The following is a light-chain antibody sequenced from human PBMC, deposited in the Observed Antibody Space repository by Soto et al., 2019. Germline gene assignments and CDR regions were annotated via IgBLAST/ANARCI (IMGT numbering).Light chain of an antibody. CDR1: QSVGNN. Sequence: IVMTQSPATLSMSPGERATLSCRASQSVGNNLAWYQQKPGQAPRLLIHGTSTRATGIPDRFSGSGSGTEFTLTISSLQSEDVAVYYCQQCDNWPRTFGQGTKVEIK. CDR3: QQCDNWPRT. CDR2: GTS. V-gene: IGKV3D-15*01. J-gene: IGKJ1*01.